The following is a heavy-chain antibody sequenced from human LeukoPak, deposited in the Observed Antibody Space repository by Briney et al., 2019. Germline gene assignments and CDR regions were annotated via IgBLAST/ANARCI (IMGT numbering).Heavy chain of an antibody. Sequence: ASVRVSCKASGYSLTGYCMHWVRQAPGQGLEWMGWINPNSGDTNSTQEFQGRVTMTTDTSISTVFLELSRLTSDDTAVYYCARESERAPDFGINYYYYMDVWGEGTTVTVSS. CDR1: GYSLTGYC. V-gene: IGHV1-2*02. J-gene: IGHJ6*03. D-gene: IGHD3-3*01. CDR2: INPNSGDT. CDR3: ARESERAPDFGINYYYYMDV.